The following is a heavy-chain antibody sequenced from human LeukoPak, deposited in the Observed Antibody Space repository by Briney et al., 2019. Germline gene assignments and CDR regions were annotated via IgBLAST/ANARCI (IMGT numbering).Heavy chain of an antibody. D-gene: IGHD1-26*01. CDR2: INQDGSEK. Sequence: PGGSLRLSCAASGFTFSRNWMIWVRQAPGKRLEWVANINQDGSEKYYVDSVKGRFTISRDNAKNSLFLQMNSLRAEDMAVYYCARVGSGNFLGAFDIWGQGTMVTVSS. CDR1: GFTFSRNW. CDR3: ARVGSGNFLGAFDI. J-gene: IGHJ3*02. V-gene: IGHV3-7*03.